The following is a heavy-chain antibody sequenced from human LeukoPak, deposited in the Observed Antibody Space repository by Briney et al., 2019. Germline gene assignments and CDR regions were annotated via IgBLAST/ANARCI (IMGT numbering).Heavy chain of an antibody. CDR3: ARALGDGWFDP. Sequence: PGGSLRLPCTVSGFTVSSNSMSWVRQAPGKGLEWVSFIYSDNTHYSDSVKGRFTISRDNSKNTLYLQMNSLRAEDTAVYYCARALGDGWFDPWGQGTLVTVSS. CDR1: GFTVSSNS. CDR2: IYSDNT. J-gene: IGHJ5*02. V-gene: IGHV3-53*01.